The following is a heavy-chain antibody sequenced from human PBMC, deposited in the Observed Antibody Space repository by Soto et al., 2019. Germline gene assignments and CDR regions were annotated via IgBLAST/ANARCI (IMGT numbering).Heavy chain of an antibody. Sequence: GASVKVSCKAPGYTFTSYGISWVRQAPGQGLEWMGWISAYNGNTNYAQKLQGRVTMTTDTSTSTAYMELRSLRSDDTAAYYCAILEGIAVAGHNWFDPWGQGTLVTVSS. J-gene: IGHJ5*02. CDR3: AILEGIAVAGHNWFDP. V-gene: IGHV1-18*04. D-gene: IGHD6-19*01. CDR1: GYTFTSYG. CDR2: ISAYNGNT.